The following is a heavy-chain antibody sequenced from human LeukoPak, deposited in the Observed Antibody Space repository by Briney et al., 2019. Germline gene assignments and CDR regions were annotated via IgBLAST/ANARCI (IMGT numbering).Heavy chain of an antibody. CDR3: ARDSGRIVGAAWFDP. J-gene: IGHJ5*02. CDR2: INPNSGGT. D-gene: IGHD1-26*01. CDR1: GYTFTGYY. Sequence: ASVKVSCKASGYTFTGYYMHWVRQAPGQGLEWMGWINPNSGGTNYAQKLQGRVTMTTDTSTSTAYMELRSLRSDDTAVYYCARDSGRIVGAAWFDPWGQGTLVTVSS. V-gene: IGHV1-2*02.